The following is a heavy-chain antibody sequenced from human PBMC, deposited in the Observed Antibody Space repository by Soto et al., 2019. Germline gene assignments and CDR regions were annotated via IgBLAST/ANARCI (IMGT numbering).Heavy chain of an antibody. D-gene: IGHD3-10*01. CDR2: FDPEDGET. CDR3: ATDTSTMVRGFFLDYP. J-gene: IGHJ5*02. Sequence: ASVKVSCKVSAYTLTELSMHWVRQAPGKGLEWMGGFDPEDGETIYAQKYQGRVTMTEDTSTDTAYMELSSLRSEDAAVYYCATDTSTMVRGFFLDYPWGQGTLVTVSS. V-gene: IGHV1-24*01. CDR1: AYTLTELS.